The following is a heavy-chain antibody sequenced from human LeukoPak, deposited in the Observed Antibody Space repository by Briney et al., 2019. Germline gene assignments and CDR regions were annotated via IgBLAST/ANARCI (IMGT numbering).Heavy chain of an antibody. CDR2: LNWDGGGT. J-gene: IGHJ4*02. D-gene: IGHD3-16*01. Sequence: GRSLRLSCAASGFTFDDYAMHWVRQAPGKGLEWVSGLNWDGGGTDYADSVKGRFTISRDNAKNSLYLQMNSLRPEDTAFYYCEKDGSNGSYYFDYWGKGTLVTVSS. CDR3: EKDGSNGSYYFDY. V-gene: IGHV3-9*01. CDR1: GFTFDDYA.